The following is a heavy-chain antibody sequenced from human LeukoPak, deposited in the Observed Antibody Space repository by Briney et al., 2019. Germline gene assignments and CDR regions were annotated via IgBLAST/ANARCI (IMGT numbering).Heavy chain of an antibody. CDR1: GFTFSTYW. Sequence: PGGSLTLSCAASGFTFSTYWMSWVRQAPGKGLEWVANIKQDGSEKYYMDSVKGRFTISRDNAKSSLYLQMNSLRAEDTAVYYCARDSGIIAFDIWGQGTMVTVSS. D-gene: IGHD3-10*01. J-gene: IGHJ3*02. CDR3: ARDSGIIAFDI. CDR2: IKQDGSEK. V-gene: IGHV3-7*01.